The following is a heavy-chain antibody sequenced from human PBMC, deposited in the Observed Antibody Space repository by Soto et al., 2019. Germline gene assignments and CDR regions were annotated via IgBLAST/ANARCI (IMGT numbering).Heavy chain of an antibody. CDR2: MNPNSGNT. J-gene: IGHJ5*02. D-gene: IGHD6-13*01. CDR1: GYTFTSYD. Sequence: QVQLVQSGAEVKKPGASVKVSCKASGYTFTSYDINWVRQATGQGLEWMGWMNPNSGNTGYAQKFQGRVTMTRNASISTAYMELSSLRSEDTAVYYCARERSAAGTGWFDPWGQGTLVTVSS. V-gene: IGHV1-8*01. CDR3: ARERSAAGTGWFDP.